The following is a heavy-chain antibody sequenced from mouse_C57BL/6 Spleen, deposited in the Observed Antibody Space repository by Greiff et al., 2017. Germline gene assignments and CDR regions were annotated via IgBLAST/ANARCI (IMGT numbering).Heavy chain of an antibody. CDR3: ARNYGSSYGFAY. Sequence: EVKLQESGPGLVKPSQSLSLTCSVTGYSITSGYYWNWIRQFPGNKLEWMGYISYDGSNNYNPSLQNRISITRDTSKNQFFLKLNSVTTEDTATYYCARNYGSSYGFAYWGQGTLVTVSA. J-gene: IGHJ3*01. D-gene: IGHD1-1*01. CDR1: GYSITSGYY. CDR2: ISYDGSN. V-gene: IGHV3-6*01.